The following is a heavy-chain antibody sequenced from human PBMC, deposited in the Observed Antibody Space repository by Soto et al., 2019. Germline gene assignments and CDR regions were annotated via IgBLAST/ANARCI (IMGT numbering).Heavy chain of an antibody. CDR3: ARDQVGDDFWSGYYTGGIDP. D-gene: IGHD3-3*01. J-gene: IGHJ5*02. Sequence: QVQLQESGPGLVKPSQTLSLTCTVSGAFISSGDYYWSWIRQPPGKGLEWIGYIYYSGSTYYNPSLKSRVTISVDTSKNQFSLKLSSVTAADTAVYYSARDQVGDDFWSGYYTGGIDPWGQGTLVTVSS. CDR2: IYYSGST. CDR1: GAFISSGDYY. V-gene: IGHV4-30-4*01.